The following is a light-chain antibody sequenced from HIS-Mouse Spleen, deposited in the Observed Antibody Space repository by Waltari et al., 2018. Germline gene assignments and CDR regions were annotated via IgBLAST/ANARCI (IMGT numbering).Light chain of an antibody. CDR2: DAS. V-gene: IGKV1-13*02. CDR3: QQFNSYP. J-gene: IGKJ4*01. CDR1: QGISSA. Sequence: AIQLTQSPSSLSASVGARVTITCRASQGISSALAWYQQKPGKAPKLLIYDASSLESGVPSRFSGSGSGTDFTLTISSLQPEDFATYYCQQFNSYPFGGGTKVEIK.